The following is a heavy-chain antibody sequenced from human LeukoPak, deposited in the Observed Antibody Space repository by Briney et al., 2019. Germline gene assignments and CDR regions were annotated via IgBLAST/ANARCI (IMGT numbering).Heavy chain of an antibody. CDR1: GGTFSSYA. Sequence: SVKVSCKASGGTFSSYAISWVRQAAGQGLEWMGGTVPTFGTAYYAQKVQGRVAITKNEFTSTAYMELRSLRSEDTAVYYCAREPHYSSSSTDYWGQGTLVTVSS. D-gene: IGHD6-6*01. CDR3: AREPHYSSSSTDY. J-gene: IGHJ4*02. CDR2: TVPTFGTA. V-gene: IGHV1-69*05.